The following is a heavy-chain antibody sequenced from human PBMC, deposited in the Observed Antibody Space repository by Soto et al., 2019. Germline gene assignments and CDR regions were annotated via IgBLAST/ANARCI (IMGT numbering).Heavy chain of an antibody. CDR2: ISSSSSYI. J-gene: IGHJ3*02. V-gene: IGHV3-21*01. D-gene: IGHD3-9*01. CDR3: ASLYDILTGYYPRDAFDI. Sequence: PGGSLRLSCAASGFTFSSYSMNWVRQAPGKGLEWVSSISSSSSYIYYADSVKGRFTISRDNAKNSLYLQMNSLRAEDTAVYYCASLYDILTGYYPRDAFDIWGQGTMVTVSS. CDR1: GFTFSSYS.